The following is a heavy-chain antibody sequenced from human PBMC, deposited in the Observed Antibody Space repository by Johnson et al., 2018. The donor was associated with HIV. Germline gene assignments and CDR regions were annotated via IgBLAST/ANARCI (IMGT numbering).Heavy chain of an antibody. CDR1: GFTFDDYD. CDR2: ISSSGSTI. V-gene: IGHV3-11*04. J-gene: IGHJ3*02. D-gene: IGHD2-15*01. CDR3: AREVGAAAPDAFDI. Sequence: QVQLVESGGGVVRPGGSLRLSCAASGFTFDDYDMSWIRQAPGKGLEWVSYISSSGSTIYYADSVKGRLTISRDNAKNSLYLQMKSLRAEDTAVYYCAREVGAAAPDAFDIWGQGTMVTVSS.